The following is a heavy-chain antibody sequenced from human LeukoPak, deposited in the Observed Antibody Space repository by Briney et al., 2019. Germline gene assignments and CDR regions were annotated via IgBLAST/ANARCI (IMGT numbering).Heavy chain of an antibody. CDR2: ISWNSGSI. V-gene: IGHV3-9*01. CDR1: GLTFDDYA. D-gene: IGHD3-22*01. Sequence: PGRSLRLSCAASGLTFDDYAMHWARQAPGKGLEWVSGISWNSGSIGYADSVKGRFTISRDNAKNSLYLQMNSLRAEDTALYYCAKDKREYYDSSGYYYGPFDYWGQGTLVTVSS. J-gene: IGHJ4*02. CDR3: AKDKREYYDSSGYYYGPFDY.